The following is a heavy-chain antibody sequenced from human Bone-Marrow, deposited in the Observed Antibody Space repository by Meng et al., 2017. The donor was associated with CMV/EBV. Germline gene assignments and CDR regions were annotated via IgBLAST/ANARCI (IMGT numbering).Heavy chain of an antibody. CDR2: IYPGDSDN. Sequence: GESLKISWEGSGYTFSNYWIDWVRQMPGKGLEWMGCIYPGDSDNRYRPSFEGQVTFSVDKSIRSAYLQWSSLKAPDTAIYYCPRRGMMTTRSYRFDTWGPGTLVTVSS. CDR1: GYTFSNYW. CDR3: PRRGMMTTRSYRFDT. V-gene: IGHV5-51*01. D-gene: IGHD5-24*01. J-gene: IGHJ5*02.